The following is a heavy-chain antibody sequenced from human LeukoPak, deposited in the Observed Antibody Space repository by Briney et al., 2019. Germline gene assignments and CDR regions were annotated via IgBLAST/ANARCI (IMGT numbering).Heavy chain of an antibody. V-gene: IGHV4-61*01. Sequence: PSETLSLTCTVSGGSVSSGSYYWSWIRQPPGKGLEWIGYIYYSGSTNYNPSLKSRVTISVDTSKNQFSLKLSSVTAADTAVYFCARERKESTRGGMDVWGQGTTVTVSS. J-gene: IGHJ6*02. CDR1: GGSVSSGSYY. CDR3: ARERKESTRGGMDV. CDR2: IYYSGST.